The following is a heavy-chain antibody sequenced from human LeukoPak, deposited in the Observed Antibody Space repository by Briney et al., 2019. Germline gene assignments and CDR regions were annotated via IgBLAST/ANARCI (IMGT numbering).Heavy chain of an antibody. Sequence: SETLSLTCTVSGGSISSSSYYWGWIRQPPGKGLECIGSISYSGSTYYHPSLKSRVTISVDTSKNQFSLKLSSVTAADTAVYYCARHVIHTTMIRGVDYWGQGTLVTVSS. CDR3: ARHVIHTTMIRGVDY. D-gene: IGHD5-18*01. CDR2: ISYSGST. CDR1: GGSISSSSYY. J-gene: IGHJ4*02. V-gene: IGHV4-39*01.